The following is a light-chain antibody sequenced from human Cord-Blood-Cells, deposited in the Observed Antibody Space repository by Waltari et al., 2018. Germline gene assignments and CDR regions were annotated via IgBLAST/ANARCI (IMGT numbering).Light chain of an antibody. J-gene: IGKJ1*01. CDR3: QQYGSSPPT. V-gene: IGKV3-20*01. CDR2: GSS. Sequence: CRASQSVSSYYVSYQQKKPRDAPRLIIYGSSSTAAGIPDRSSGSGSGTVFTLTISRVDPEVVAVYYYQQYGSSPPTFGQGTKLEIK. CDR1: QSVSSYY.